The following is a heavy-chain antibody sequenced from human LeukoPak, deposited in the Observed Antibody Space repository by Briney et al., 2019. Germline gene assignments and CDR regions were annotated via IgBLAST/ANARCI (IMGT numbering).Heavy chain of an antibody. CDR2: ISDDGNNK. D-gene: IGHD5-12*01. CDR3: ASVDDLDAFAM. CDR1: GFIVSNNY. V-gene: IGHV3-30*03. J-gene: IGHJ3*02. Sequence: GGSLRLSCVASGFIVSNNYMSWVRQAPGKGLEWVAVISDDGNNKYYADSVKGRFTISRDNSKNTLYLQMNSLRGEDTAVYYCASVDDLDAFAMWGQGTMVTVSS.